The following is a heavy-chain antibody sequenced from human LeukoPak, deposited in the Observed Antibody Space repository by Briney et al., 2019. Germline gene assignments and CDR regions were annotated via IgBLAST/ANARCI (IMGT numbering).Heavy chain of an antibody. V-gene: IGHV4-39*01. CDR1: GGSISSSNYY. J-gene: IGHJ4*02. D-gene: IGHD6-19*01. CDR2: IYYSGTT. CDR3: ARYSGWYDY. Sequence: SETLSLTCTVSGGSISSSNYYWGWIRQPPGKGLEWIGNIYYSGTTYYNPSLKSRVTISVDTSKNQFSLKLSSVTAADTAVYYCARYSGWYDYWGQGTLVTVSS.